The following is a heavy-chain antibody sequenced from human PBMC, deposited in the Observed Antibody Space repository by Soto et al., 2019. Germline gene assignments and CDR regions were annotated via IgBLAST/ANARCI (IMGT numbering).Heavy chain of an antibody. D-gene: IGHD2-8*01. CDR1: GFTFSSYW. CDR3: ARRGEVNGLQY. CDR2: ISSDGSST. V-gene: IGHV3-74*02. J-gene: IGHJ4*02. Sequence: EVQLVESGGGSVQPGESLRLSCEASGFTFSSYWMHWVRQSPGKGLVWVSRISSDGSSTSYGDSVKGRFTVSRDNAKNTLYLQMISLRAEDTAIYYCARRGEVNGLQYWGQGTLVYVSS.